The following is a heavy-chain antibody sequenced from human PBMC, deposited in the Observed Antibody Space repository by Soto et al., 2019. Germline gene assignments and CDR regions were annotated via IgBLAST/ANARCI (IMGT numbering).Heavy chain of an antibody. CDR1: GGSLRNSV. V-gene: IGHV1-69*01. CDR2: VIPILGTA. CDR3: ARLGHPGH. J-gene: IGHJ4*02. Sequence: QVQLVQSGAEVKKPGSSVKVSCTASGGSLRNSVISWVRQAPAQRLEWMGGVIPILGTANYAQKFQGRVTMTADEATSTAYMDLSSLIPDDTALYYCARLGHPGHWGPGTLVIVSS.